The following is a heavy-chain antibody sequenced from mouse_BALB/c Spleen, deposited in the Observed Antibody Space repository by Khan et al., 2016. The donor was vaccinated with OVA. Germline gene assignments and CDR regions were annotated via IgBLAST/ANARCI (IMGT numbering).Heavy chain of an antibody. Sequence: VQLKQSGPELVKPGASVKMSCKASGYTFTSYVMHWVKQKPGQGLEWIGYISPNNDGSKYNEKFRSKATLTSDKSSSTAYMELSSLTSEDSADYYGLGSLYYYGSAYEGLDYWGQGTLVTVSA. CDR1: GYTFTSYV. J-gene: IGHJ3*01. D-gene: IGHD1-1*01. CDR2: ISPNNDGS. CDR3: LGSLYYYGSAYEGLDY. V-gene: IGHV1S136*01.